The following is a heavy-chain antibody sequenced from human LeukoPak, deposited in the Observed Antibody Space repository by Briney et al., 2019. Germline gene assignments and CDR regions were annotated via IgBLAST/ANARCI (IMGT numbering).Heavy chain of an antibody. CDR3: ARETSGGYGDYRVPDY. D-gene: IGHD4-17*01. J-gene: IGHJ4*02. CDR2: ISSSGSTI. V-gene: IGHV3-11*01. CDR1: GFTFSSCP. Sequence: GGSLRLSCAASGFTFSSCPVSWIRQAPGKGLEWVSYISSSGSTIYYADSVKGRFTISRDNAKNSLYLQMNSLRAEDTAVYYCARETSGGYGDYRVPDYWGQGTLVTVSS.